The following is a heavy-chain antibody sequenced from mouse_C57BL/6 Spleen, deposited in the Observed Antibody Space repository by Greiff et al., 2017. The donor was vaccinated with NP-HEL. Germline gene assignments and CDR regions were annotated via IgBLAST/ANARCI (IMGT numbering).Heavy chain of an antibody. V-gene: IGHV5-17*01. D-gene: IGHD2-4*01. J-gene: IGHJ4*01. CDR2: ISSGSSTI. CDR3: ARGGDYDGVHYYAMDY. Sequence: EVKLVESGGGLVKPGGSLKLSCAASGFTFSDYGMHWVRQAPEKGLEWVAYISSGSSTIYYADTVKGRFTISRDNAKNTLFLQMTSLRSEDTAMYYCARGGDYDGVHYYAMDYWGQGTSVTVSS. CDR1: GFTFSDYG.